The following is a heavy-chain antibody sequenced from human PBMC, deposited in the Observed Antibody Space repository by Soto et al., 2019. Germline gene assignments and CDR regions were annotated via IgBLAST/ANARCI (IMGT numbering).Heavy chain of an antibody. D-gene: IGHD3-9*01. V-gene: IGHV1-24*01. Sequence: GASVKVSCXVSGYTLTELSMHWVRQAPGKGLEWMGGFDPEDGETIYAQKFQGRVTMTEDTSTDTAYMELSSLRSEDTAVYYCATSVLRYFDWLSPGQYFDYWGQGTLVTVSS. CDR2: FDPEDGET. CDR3: ATSVLRYFDWLSPGQYFDY. CDR1: GYTLTELS. J-gene: IGHJ4*02.